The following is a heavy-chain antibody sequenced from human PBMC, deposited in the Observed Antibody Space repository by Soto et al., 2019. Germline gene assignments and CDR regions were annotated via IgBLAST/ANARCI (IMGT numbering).Heavy chain of an antibody. CDR1: GDSISRSSYY. Sequence: SETLSLTCTVSGDSISRSSYYWSWIRQHPGKGLEWIGYIHYSGNTRYNPSLKSRLTISVDTSKNQFSLMLSSLTAADTAVYFCARARVPYSSTWYRYDYYGMDIWGQGTTVTVSS. CDR2: IHYSGNT. D-gene: IGHD6-13*01. CDR3: ARARVPYSSTWYRYDYYGMDI. J-gene: IGHJ6*02. V-gene: IGHV4-31*03.